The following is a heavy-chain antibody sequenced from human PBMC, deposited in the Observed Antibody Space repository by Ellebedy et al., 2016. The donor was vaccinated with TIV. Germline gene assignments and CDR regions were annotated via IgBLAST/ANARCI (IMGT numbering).Heavy chain of an antibody. CDR3: ARGIGSTDY. V-gene: IGHV4-59*12. D-gene: IGHD2-15*01. CDR1: GGSISSYY. CDR2: IYYSGST. Sequence: MPSETLSLTCTVSGGSISSYYWSWIRQPPGKGLEWIGYIYYSGSTNYNPSLKSRVTISVDTSKNQFSLKLSSVTAADTAVYYCARGIGSTDYWGQGTLVTVSS. J-gene: IGHJ4*02.